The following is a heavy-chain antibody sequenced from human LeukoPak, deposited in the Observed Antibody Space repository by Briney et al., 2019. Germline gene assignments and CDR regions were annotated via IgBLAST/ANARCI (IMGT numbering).Heavy chain of an antibody. Sequence: ASVKVSCKASGYTFTSYDINWVRQATGQGLEWMGWMNPNSGNTGYAQKFQGRVTMARDTSTSTVYMELSSLRSEDTAVYYCATWGSSSSPLPTMDVWGQGTTVTVSS. CDR1: GYTFTSYD. J-gene: IGHJ6*02. D-gene: IGHD6-13*01. CDR3: ATWGSSSSPLPTMDV. CDR2: MNPNSGNT. V-gene: IGHV1-8*01.